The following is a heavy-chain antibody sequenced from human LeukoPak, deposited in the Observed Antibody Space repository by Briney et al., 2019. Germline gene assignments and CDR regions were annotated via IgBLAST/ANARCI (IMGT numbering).Heavy chain of an antibody. J-gene: IGHJ4*02. CDR1: GGSVNSYY. V-gene: IGHV4-4*07. Sequence: PSGTLSLTCTVSGGSVNSYYWSWIRQPAGKGLEWIGHIYASGSNDYNPSLKSRVTMSLDMAKNQFSLRLTSVTAADTAVYFCARMVPASTHNYWGQGLLVTVSS. D-gene: IGHD2-2*01. CDR3: ARMVPASTHNY. CDR2: IYASGSN.